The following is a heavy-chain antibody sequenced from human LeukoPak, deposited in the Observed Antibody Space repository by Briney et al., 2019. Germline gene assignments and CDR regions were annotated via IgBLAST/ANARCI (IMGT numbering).Heavy chain of an antibody. CDR1: SYSFTSYG. CDR3: ARDMFPGSSGVVIKNMDI. Sequence: GASVTVSCKASSYSFTSYGFSWVRQAPGQGLEWMGWISAYNGNTKYAQKLQGRVTMTTDTSTSTAYMEMRSLRPDDTAVYYCARDMFPGSSGVVIKNMDIWGKGTTVTVSS. D-gene: IGHD3-3*01. V-gene: IGHV1-18*01. J-gene: IGHJ6*03. CDR2: ISAYNGNT.